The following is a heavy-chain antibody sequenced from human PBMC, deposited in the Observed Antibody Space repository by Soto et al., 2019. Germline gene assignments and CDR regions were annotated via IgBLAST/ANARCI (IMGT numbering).Heavy chain of an antibody. J-gene: IGHJ5*02. D-gene: IGHD2-2*01. CDR2: INHSGST. Sequence: SETLSLTCAVYGGSFSGYYWSWIRQPPGKGLEWIGEINHSGSTNYNPSLKSRVTISVDTSKNQFSLKLSSMTAADTAVYYCARGRRRYCSSTSCFNWFDPWGQGTLVTVSS. CDR1: GGSFSGYY. CDR3: ARGRRRYCSSTSCFNWFDP. V-gene: IGHV4-34*01.